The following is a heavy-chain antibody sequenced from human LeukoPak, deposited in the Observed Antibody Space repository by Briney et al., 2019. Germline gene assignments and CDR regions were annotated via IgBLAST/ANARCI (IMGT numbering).Heavy chain of an antibody. CDR2: ISSSGSTI. Sequence: GGSLRLSCAASGFTFSSYEMNWVRQAPGKGLEWVSYISSSGSTIYYADSVKGRFTISRDNAKNSLYLQMNSLRAEDTAVYYCARDRYYDILTGYYAPDDAFDIWGQGTMVTVSS. J-gene: IGHJ3*02. D-gene: IGHD3-9*01. V-gene: IGHV3-48*03. CDR1: GFTFSSYE. CDR3: ARDRYYDILTGYYAPDDAFDI.